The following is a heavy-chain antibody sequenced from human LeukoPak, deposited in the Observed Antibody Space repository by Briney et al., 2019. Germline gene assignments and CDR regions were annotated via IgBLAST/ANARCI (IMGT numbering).Heavy chain of an antibody. J-gene: IGHJ4*02. V-gene: IGHV6-1*01. Sequence: SQTLSLTCAISGDSVSSNTAAWNWIRQSPSRGLEWLGRTYYRSKWYNDYSVYAVSVKSRITINPDTSKNQFSLHLNSVTPEDTAVYYCARGSPRSSGWGGYYFDYWGQGTLVTVSS. D-gene: IGHD6-19*01. CDR2: TYYRSKWYN. CDR3: ARGSPRSSGWGGYYFDY. CDR1: GDSVSSNTAA.